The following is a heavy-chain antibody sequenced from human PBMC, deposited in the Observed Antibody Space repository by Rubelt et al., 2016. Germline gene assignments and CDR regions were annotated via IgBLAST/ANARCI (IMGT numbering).Heavy chain of an antibody. CDR3: ASYTPGYRSFEN. V-gene: IGHV3-23*04. CDR1: GFTFSSYA. CDR2: IGGSGSST. J-gene: IGHJ4*02. D-gene: IGHD5-18*01. Sequence: EVQLVESGGGLVQPGGSLRLSCAASGFTFSSYAMSWVRQAPGKGPEWVSAIGGSGSSTYYADSVKGRFTISRDNAKNSLYLEMNSLGAEDTAVYYCASYTPGYRSFENWGQGTLVTVSS.